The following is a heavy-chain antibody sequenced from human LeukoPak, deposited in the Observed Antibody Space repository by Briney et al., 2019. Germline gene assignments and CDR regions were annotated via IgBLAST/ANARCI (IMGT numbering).Heavy chain of an antibody. V-gene: IGHV3-53*01. Sequence: GGSLRLSCTASGFTLSSYEMSWIRQAPGKGLEWVSSIDYSGGSTFYADSVKGRFTISRDNSKNTLYLQMSSLRAEDTAVYYCARGGSYLSAFDIWGQGTMVTVSS. CDR3: ARGGSYLSAFDI. J-gene: IGHJ3*02. CDR1: GFTLSSYE. CDR2: IDYSGGST. D-gene: IGHD1-26*01.